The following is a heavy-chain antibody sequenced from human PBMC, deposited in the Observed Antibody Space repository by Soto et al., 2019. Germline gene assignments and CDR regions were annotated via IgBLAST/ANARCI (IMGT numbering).Heavy chain of an antibody. CDR2: IKQDGSEK. J-gene: IGHJ4*02. CDR1: GFTFSSYW. D-gene: IGHD5-18*01. CDR3: AIPPRPGIQLQDY. V-gene: IGHV3-7*01. Sequence: EVQLVESGGGLVQPGGSLRLSCAASGFTFSSYWMSWVRQAPGKGLEWVANIKQDGSEKYYVDSVKGRFTISRDNAKNSLYLQMNSLRADDTAVYYCAIPPRPGIQLQDYWGQGTLVTVSS.